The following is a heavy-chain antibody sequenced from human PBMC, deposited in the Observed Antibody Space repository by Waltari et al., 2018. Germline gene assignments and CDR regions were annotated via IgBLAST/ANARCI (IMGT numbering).Heavy chain of an antibody. V-gene: IGHV3-48*03. Sequence: EVQLVESGGGLVQPGGSLRLSCAASGFTFSSYEMNWVRQAPGKGLEWVSYISSSGSTIYYADSVKGRFTISRDNAKNSLYLQMNSLRAEDTAVYYCARVGLATAHEAPHDYYYYYMDVWGKGTTVTVSS. CDR2: ISSSGSTI. CDR3: ARVGLATAHEAPHDYYYYYMDV. CDR1: GFTFSSYE. D-gene: IGHD1-26*01. J-gene: IGHJ6*03.